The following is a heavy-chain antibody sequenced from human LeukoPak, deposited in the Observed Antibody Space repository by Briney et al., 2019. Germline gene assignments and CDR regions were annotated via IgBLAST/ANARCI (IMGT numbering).Heavy chain of an antibody. J-gene: IGHJ4*02. Sequence: ASVKISCKGSGYSFTSYWIGWVRQMPGKGLEWMGIIYPGDSDTRYSPSFQGQVTISADKSISTAYLQWSSLKASDTAMYYCARTYYYDSSGYYVFDYWGQGTLVTVSS. CDR2: IYPGDSDT. D-gene: IGHD3-22*01. V-gene: IGHV5-51*01. CDR3: ARTYYYDSSGYYVFDY. CDR1: GYSFTSYW.